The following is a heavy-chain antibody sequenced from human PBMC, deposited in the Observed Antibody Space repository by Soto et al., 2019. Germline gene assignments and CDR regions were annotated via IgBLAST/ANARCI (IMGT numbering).Heavy chain of an antibody. D-gene: IGHD1-26*01. CDR2: IYYSGST. J-gene: IGHJ4*02. Sequence: PSETXALTCTVSGGSISSYYWSWIRQPPGKGLEWIGYIYYSGSTNYNPSLKSRVTISVDTSKNQFSLKLSSATAADTAVYYCARHGGSYSFDYWGPGTLVTVSS. CDR1: GGSISSYY. CDR3: ARHGGSYSFDY. V-gene: IGHV4-59*08.